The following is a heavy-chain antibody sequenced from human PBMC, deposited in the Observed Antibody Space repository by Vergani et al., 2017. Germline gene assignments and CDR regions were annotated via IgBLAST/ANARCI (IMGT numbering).Heavy chain of an antibody. CDR2: INHSGST. Sequence: QVQLQQWGAGLLKPSETLSLTCAVYGGSFSGYYWSWIRQPPGKGLEWIGEINHSGSTNYNPSLKSRVTISVDTSKNQFSLKLSSVTAADTAVYYCARPLIQGSWPLSDYWGQGTLVTVSS. J-gene: IGHJ4*02. CDR3: ARPLIQGSWPLSDY. V-gene: IGHV4-34*01. D-gene: IGHD5-18*01. CDR1: GGSFSGYY.